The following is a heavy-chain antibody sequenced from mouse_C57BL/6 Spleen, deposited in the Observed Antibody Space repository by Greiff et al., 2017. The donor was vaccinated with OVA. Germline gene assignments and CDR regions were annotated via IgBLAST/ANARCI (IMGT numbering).Heavy chain of an antibody. CDR2: INPSTGGT. D-gene: IGHD3-1*01. CDR3: ARSGLGFDY. J-gene: IGHJ2*01. Sequence: EVQLQQSGPELVKPGASVKISCKASGYSFTGYYMNWVKQSPEKSLEWIGEINPSTGGTTYNQKFKAKATLTVDKSSSTAYMQLKSLTSEDSAVYYCARSGLGFDYWGQGTTLTVSS. V-gene: IGHV1-42*01. CDR1: GYSFTGYY.